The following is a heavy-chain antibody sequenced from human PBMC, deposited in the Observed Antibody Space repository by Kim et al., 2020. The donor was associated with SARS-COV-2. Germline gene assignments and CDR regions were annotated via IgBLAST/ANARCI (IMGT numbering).Heavy chain of an antibody. Sequence: KSRVTISVDTSKNQFSLTLSSVTAADTAVYYCARARGGTMIVVVIGAFDIWGQGTMVTVSS. V-gene: IGHV4-31*02. J-gene: IGHJ3*02. CDR3: ARARGGTMIVVVIGAFDI. D-gene: IGHD3-22*01.